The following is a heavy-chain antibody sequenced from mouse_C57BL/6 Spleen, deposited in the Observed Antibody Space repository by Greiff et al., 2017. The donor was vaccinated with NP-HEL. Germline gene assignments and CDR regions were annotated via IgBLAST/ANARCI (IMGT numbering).Heavy chain of an antibody. CDR2: SRNKANDYTT. D-gene: IGHD4-1*02. Sequence: EVNVVESGGGLVQSGRSLRLSCATSGFTFSDFYMEWVRQAPGKGLEWIAASRNKANDYTTEYSASVKGRFIVSRDTSQSILYLQMNSLGAEDTAIYYCAIDAPTGTGDYFDYWGQGTTLTVSS. J-gene: IGHJ2*01. V-gene: IGHV7-1*01. CDR1: GFTFSDFY. CDR3: AIDAPTGTGDYFDY.